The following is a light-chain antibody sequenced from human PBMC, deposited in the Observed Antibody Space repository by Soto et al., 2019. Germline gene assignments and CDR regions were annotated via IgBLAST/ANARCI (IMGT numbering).Light chain of an antibody. CDR3: QHRSNWPPMYT. Sequence: EIVLTQSPATLSLSPGERATLSCRASQSVGGFLAWYPQKSGQAPRLLIYDTSKRATGIPARFSGSGSGTDFTLTISSLEPEDFAIYHCQHRSNWPPMYTFGQGTKLEIK. J-gene: IGKJ2*01. CDR2: DTS. V-gene: IGKV3-11*01. CDR1: QSVGGF.